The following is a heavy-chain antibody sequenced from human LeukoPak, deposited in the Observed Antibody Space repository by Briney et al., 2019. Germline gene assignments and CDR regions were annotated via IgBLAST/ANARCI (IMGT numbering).Heavy chain of an antibody. V-gene: IGHV3-30*03. J-gene: IGHJ4*02. CDR1: RFTFSNYV. D-gene: IGHD5-12*01. Sequence: GGSLRLSRAASRFTFSNYVMHWVRQAPGKGLEWVAVISYDGSDKYYADSVKGRFTISRDNSKNTLYLQMNSLRAEDTAVYYCARDGGGGGYDSYYAYWGQGTLVTVSS. CDR2: ISYDGSDK. CDR3: ARDGGGGGYDSYYAY.